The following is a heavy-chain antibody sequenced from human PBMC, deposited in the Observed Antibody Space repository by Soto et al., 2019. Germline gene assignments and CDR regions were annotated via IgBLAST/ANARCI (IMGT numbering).Heavy chain of an antibody. CDR2: IWYDGSNK. Sequence: PGGSLRLSCAASGFTFSSYGMHWVRQAPGKGLEWVAVIWYDGSNKHYADPVKGRFTISRDNSKNTLSLQMNSLRAEDTAIYYCPRDIDWYSNSSGFDNWGQGTLVTVSS. D-gene: IGHD1-26*01. CDR3: PRDIDWYSNSSGFDN. V-gene: IGHV3-33*01. CDR1: GFTFSSYG. J-gene: IGHJ4*02.